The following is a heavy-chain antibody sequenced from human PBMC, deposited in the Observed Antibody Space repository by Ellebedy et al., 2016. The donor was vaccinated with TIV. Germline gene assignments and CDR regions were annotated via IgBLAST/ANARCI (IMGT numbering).Heavy chain of an antibody. J-gene: IGHJ5*02. CDR2: IHHSGAT. V-gene: IGHV4-34*01. D-gene: IGHD3-22*01. Sequence: MPSETLSLTCAVYGGSLSDYYWSWIRQPPGKGLEWIGEIHHSGATNYNPSLRSRFSVSVDTSKNQFSLKLSSVTAADTAVYFCARGLGLIYSGSSGYRGWFDTWGQGTLVTVSS. CDR3: ARGLGLIYSGSSGYRGWFDT. CDR1: GGSLSDYY.